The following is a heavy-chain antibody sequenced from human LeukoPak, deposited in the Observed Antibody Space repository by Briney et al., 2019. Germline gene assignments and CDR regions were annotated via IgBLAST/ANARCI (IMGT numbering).Heavy chain of an antibody. J-gene: IGHJ4*02. D-gene: IGHD3-22*01. CDR3: ARQRLIYDSSGYSNDIIDY. CDR2: IYTSGST. CDR1: RGSISSYY. Sequence: SETLSLTCTVSRGSISSYYWSWIRQPPGKGLEWIGYIYTSGSTNYNPSLKSRVTISVDTSKNQFSLKLSSVTAADTAVYYCARQRLIYDSSGYSNDIIDYWGQGTLVTVSS. V-gene: IGHV4-4*09.